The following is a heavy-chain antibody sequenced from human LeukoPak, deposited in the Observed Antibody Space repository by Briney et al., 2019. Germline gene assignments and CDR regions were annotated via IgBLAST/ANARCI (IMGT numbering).Heavy chain of an antibody. CDR3: ARDSPYGDYGYFDY. V-gene: IGHV3-23*01. CDR2: ISGSGGST. Sequence: GGSLRLSCAASGFTFSNYAMSWVRQAPGKGLEWVSTISGSGGSTHYADSVKGRFTVSRDNSKNTLYLQMNSLRAEDTAVYYCARDSPYGDYGYFDYWGQGTLVTVSS. J-gene: IGHJ4*02. D-gene: IGHD4-17*01. CDR1: GFTFSNYA.